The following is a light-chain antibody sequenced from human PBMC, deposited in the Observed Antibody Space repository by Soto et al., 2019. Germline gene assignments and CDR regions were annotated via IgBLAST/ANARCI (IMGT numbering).Light chain of an antibody. J-gene: IGKJ3*01. Sequence: ETFLTQSPATLSLSPGESATLSCRASQSVNNLLAWYQQKPGQAPRLLIYDATKRATGVPDKFRGSGSGTDLTLTIASLEPEDFAVYYCQQRSDWPPFTFGPGTKVDVK. CDR2: DAT. CDR3: QQRSDWPPFT. V-gene: IGKV3-11*01. CDR1: QSVNNL.